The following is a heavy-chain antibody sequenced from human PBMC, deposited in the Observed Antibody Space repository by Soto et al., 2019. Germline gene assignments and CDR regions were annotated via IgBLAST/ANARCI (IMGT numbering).Heavy chain of an antibody. Sequence: GSLRLSCAASGLTFSSYSMNWVRQAPGKGLEWVSSISSSSSYIYYADSVKGRFTISRDNAKNSLYLQMNSLRAEDTAVYYCARAYSSSWYLNWFDPWGQGTLVT. CDR3: ARAYSSSWYLNWFDP. D-gene: IGHD6-13*01. J-gene: IGHJ5*02. CDR1: GLTFSSYS. V-gene: IGHV3-21*01. CDR2: ISSSSSYI.